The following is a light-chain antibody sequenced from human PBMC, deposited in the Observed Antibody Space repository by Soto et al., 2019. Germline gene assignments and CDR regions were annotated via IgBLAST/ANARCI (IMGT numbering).Light chain of an antibody. Sequence: QSALTQPASVSGSPGQSITISCTGTSSDIGDYDYVSWYQHHPGKAPKLMIYEVSNRPSGISNRFSGSKSGNTASLTISGLQAEDGADYFCSSYTSSSTYAVFGGGTKVTVL. V-gene: IGLV2-14*01. CDR1: SSDIGDYDY. J-gene: IGLJ2*01. CDR2: EVS. CDR3: SSYTSSSTYAV.